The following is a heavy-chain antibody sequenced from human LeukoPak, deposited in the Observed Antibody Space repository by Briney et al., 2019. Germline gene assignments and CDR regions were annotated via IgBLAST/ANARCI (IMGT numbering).Heavy chain of an antibody. D-gene: IGHD3-3*01. J-gene: IGHJ3*02. V-gene: IGHV4-38-2*01. CDR1: GYSISSGYY. Sequence: PLETLSLTCAVSGYSISSGYYWGWIRQPPGKGLEWIGSIYHSGSTYYNPSLKSRVTISVDTSKNQFSLKLSSVTAADTAVYYCASPLGSAYYDFWSGYFHAFDIWGQGTMVTVSS. CDR3: ASPLGSAYYDFWSGYFHAFDI. CDR2: IYHSGST.